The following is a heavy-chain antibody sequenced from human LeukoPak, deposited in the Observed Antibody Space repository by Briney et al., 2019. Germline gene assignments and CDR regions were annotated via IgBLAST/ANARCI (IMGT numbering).Heavy chain of an antibody. CDR3: ARERIQRGVVAARYAFDI. Sequence: PSETLSLTCTVSGGSVSSSYYFWGWIRQPPGKGLEWIGNIYSGGSTDYNPSLKSRVTISVDTSKNQFSLKLSSVTAADTAVYYCARERIQRGVVAARYAFDIWGQGTMVTVSS. CDR1: GGSVSSSYYF. CDR2: IYSGGST. J-gene: IGHJ3*02. V-gene: IGHV4-39*07. D-gene: IGHD6-6*01.